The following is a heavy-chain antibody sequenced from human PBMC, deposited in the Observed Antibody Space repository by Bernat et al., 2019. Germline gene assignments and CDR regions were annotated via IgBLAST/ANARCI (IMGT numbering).Heavy chain of an antibody. CDR3: ARPILVRGVIWGNWFDP. CDR1: GGTFSSYA. V-gene: IGHV1-69*06. CDR2: IILIFGTT. Sequence: QVQLVQSGAEVKKPGSSVKVSCKASGGTFSSYAISWVRQAPGQGLEWMGGIILIFGTTNYAQRFQGRVTITADKSTSTAYMELSSLRSEDTAVYYCARPILVRGVIWGNWFDPWGQGTLVTVSS. D-gene: IGHD3-10*01. J-gene: IGHJ5*02.